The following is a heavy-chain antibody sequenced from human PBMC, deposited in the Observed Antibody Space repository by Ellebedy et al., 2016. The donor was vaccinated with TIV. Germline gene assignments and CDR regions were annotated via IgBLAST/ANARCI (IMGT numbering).Heavy chain of an antibody. D-gene: IGHD1-26*01. CDR2: IWYDGSNR. J-gene: IGHJ2*01. V-gene: IGHV3-33*01. CDR3: ARDPMGRWYLDL. CDR1: GFTFSSFG. Sequence: GESLKISCTASGFTFSSFGMHWVRQAPGKGLEWVAIIWYDGSNRYYADSVKGRFTISRDNSKNTLYLQMNSLRAEDKAMYYCARDPMGRWYLDLWGRGTLVTVSS.